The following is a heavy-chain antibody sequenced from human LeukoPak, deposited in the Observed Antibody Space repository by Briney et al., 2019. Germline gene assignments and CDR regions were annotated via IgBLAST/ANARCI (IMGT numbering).Heavy chain of an antibody. CDR1: GYTFTGYH. Sequence: ASVKVSCKASGYTFTGYHMHWVRQAPGQGLEWMGWINPNSGGTNYAQKFQGRVTMTRDTSISTAYMELSRLRSDDTAVYYCAREVVGATSYYFDYWGQGTLVTVSS. CDR2: INPNSGGT. J-gene: IGHJ4*02. D-gene: IGHD1-26*01. V-gene: IGHV1-2*02. CDR3: AREVVGATSYYFDY.